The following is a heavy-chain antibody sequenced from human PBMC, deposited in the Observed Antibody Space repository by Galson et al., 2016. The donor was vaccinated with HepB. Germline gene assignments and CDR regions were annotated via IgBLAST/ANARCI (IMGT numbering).Heavy chain of an antibody. CDR3: ARAESGYYSYYFDY. Sequence: SVKVSCKASGYTFTRNDINWVRQATGQGLEWMGWMNPKSGDTGYAQKFRGRVTMTRNTSISTAFMELSSLRSEDTAVYYCARAESGYYSYYFDYWGQGILVTVSS. J-gene: IGHJ4*02. CDR2: MNPKSGDT. V-gene: IGHV1-8*01. D-gene: IGHD3-22*01. CDR1: GYTFTRND.